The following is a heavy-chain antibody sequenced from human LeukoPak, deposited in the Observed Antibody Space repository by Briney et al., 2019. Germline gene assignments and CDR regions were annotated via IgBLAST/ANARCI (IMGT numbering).Heavy chain of an antibody. CDR3: ARDPNGDYIGAFDM. D-gene: IGHD4-17*01. CDR1: GFIFSNYA. J-gene: IGHJ3*02. Sequence: PGGSLRLSCAASGFIFSNYALMWLRQSPGKGLEWVSAIRGSGGGTLYADSVKGRFTISRDNSKNTLYLQMNGLRAEDTAVYYCARDPNGDYIGAFDMWGRGILVTGSS. CDR2: IRGSGGGT. V-gene: IGHV3-23*01.